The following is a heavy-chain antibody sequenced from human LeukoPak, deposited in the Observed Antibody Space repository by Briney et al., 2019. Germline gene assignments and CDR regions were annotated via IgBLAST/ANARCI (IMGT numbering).Heavy chain of an antibody. D-gene: IGHD2/OR15-2a*01. CDR2: ISSNGGGT. V-gene: IGHV3-64*01. CDR3: AREGFLSLEFDY. J-gene: IGHJ4*02. CDR1: GFTFSSYA. Sequence: GSLRLSCAASGFTFSSYAMHWVRQAPGKGLEYVSAISSNGGGTYYANSVKGRFTISRDNSKNTLYLQMGSLRAEDMAVYYCAREGFLSLEFDYWGQGTLVTVSS.